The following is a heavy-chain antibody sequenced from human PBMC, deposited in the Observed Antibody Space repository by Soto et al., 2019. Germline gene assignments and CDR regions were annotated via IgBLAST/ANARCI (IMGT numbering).Heavy chain of an antibody. CDR3: GKVRQPDFYYYGMDV. CDR2: ICGDGGSE. J-gene: IGHJ6*02. D-gene: IGHD3-3*01. Sequence: PGGSLRLSCAASGFTFSSYAMSWVRQAPGKGLEWVAVICGDGGSEYYADSVKGRFTISRDNSKNTLYLQMNSLRAEDTAVYCCGKVRQPDFYYYGMDVWGQGTTVTVSS. CDR1: GFTFSSYA. V-gene: IGHV3-23*01.